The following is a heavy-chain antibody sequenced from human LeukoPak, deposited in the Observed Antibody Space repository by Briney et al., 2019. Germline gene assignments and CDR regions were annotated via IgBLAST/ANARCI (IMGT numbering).Heavy chain of an antibody. CDR2: INHRGST. D-gene: IGHD2-15*01. V-gene: IGHV4-34*01. CDR1: GGPFSGYS. J-gene: IGHJ6*02. Sequence: SETLSLTCGVHGGPFSGYSCNWIRQPPGKGLEWIGEINHRGSTNYNPSLKSRVTISEDTSKKQFSLKLTSVPAADTGIYYCAGDPYCRGGTCSFNFYGLAVWGPGTAVTVSS. CDR3: AGDPYCRGGTCSFNFYGLAV.